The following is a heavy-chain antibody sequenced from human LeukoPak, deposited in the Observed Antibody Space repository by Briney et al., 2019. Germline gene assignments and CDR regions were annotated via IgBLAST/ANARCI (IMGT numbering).Heavy chain of an antibody. Sequence: GGSLRLSCAASGFTFSSYAMHWVRQAPGKGLEWVAVISYDGSNKYYADSVKGRFTISRDNSKNTLYLQMNSLRAEDTAVYYCAKGIRGAAMVDWGQGTLVTVSS. CDR1: GFTFSSYA. D-gene: IGHD5-18*01. CDR3: AKGIRGAAMVD. J-gene: IGHJ4*02. CDR2: ISYDGSNK. V-gene: IGHV3-30-3*01.